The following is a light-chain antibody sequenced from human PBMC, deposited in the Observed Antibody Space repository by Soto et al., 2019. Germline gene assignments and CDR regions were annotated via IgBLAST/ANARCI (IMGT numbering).Light chain of an antibody. CDR1: QSVSNY. CDR3: HQYRASPPP. V-gene: IGKV3-20*01. CDR2: GAS. Sequence: EIVLTQSPGTLSLSPGERATLSCRASQSVSNYLAWYQRKPGQAPRLLIYGASSRATGIPDRFSGSGSGTDFTLTISRLEPEDFAVYYCHQYRASPPPLAPGPKVDIK. J-gene: IGKJ3*01.